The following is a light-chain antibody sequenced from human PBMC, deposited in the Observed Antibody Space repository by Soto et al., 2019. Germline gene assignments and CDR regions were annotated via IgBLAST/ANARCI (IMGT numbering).Light chain of an antibody. V-gene: IGLV1-40*01. CDR1: SSNIGAGYY. Sequence: QSVLTQPPSVSGAPGQRVTISCTGSSSNIGAGYYVHWYQHLPGTAPKLLIYGNINRPSGVPDRFSGSKSGTSASLAITGLQAEDEADYYCQSYDTSLSASVLFGGGTQLTVL. CDR2: GNI. CDR3: QSYDTSLSASVL. J-gene: IGLJ3*02.